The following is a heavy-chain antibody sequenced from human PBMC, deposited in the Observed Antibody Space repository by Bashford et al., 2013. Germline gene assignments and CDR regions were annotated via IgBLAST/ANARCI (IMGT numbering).Heavy chain of an antibody. CDR3: AKEAFERYCSGGSCYSGWFDP. J-gene: IGHJ5*02. Sequence: VRQAPGKGLEWVSAISGSGGSTYYADSVKGRFTISRDNSKNTLYLQMNSLRAEDTAVYYCAKEAFERYCSGGSCYSGWFDPWGQGTLVTVSS. V-gene: IGHV3-23*01. D-gene: IGHD2-15*01. CDR2: ISGSGGST.